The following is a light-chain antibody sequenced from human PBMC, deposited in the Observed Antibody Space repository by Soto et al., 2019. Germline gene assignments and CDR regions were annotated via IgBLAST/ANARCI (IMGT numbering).Light chain of an antibody. CDR2: GVS. J-gene: IGKJ1*01. CDR3: QQYHIWWT. Sequence: EVVMTQSPATLSVSPGERATLSCRASQNVSNNLAWYQQKPGLPPRLLIYGVSTRATGIPARFSGGGSETEFTLTISSLQSEDFAVYYCQQYHIWWTFGQGTKVDIK. V-gene: IGKV3-15*01. CDR1: QNVSNN.